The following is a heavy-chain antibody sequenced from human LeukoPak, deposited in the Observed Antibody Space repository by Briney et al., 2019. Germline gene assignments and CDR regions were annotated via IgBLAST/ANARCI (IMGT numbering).Heavy chain of an antibody. CDR3: AKGGNSGAYLAGMDY. J-gene: IGHJ4*02. CDR1: GFTVSSNY. CDR2: IYSGGST. D-gene: IGHD1-26*01. V-gene: IGHV3-66*01. Sequence: GGSLRLSCAASGFTVSSNYMSWVRQTPGKGLEWVSVIYSGGSTYYADSVKGRFTISRDNSKNTLYLQMNSLRAEDTAIYYCAKGGNSGAYLAGMDYWGQGTLVTVSS.